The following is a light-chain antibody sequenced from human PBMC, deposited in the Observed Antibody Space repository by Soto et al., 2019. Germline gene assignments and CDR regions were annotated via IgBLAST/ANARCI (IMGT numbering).Light chain of an antibody. Sequence: EIVMTQSPATLSVSPGERATLSCRASQSVCSNLAWYQQKPGQAPRLLIYGASTRATGIPARFSGSGSGTEFTLTISSLQSEDFAVYYCQHYNNWPRTFGQGTKVEIK. CDR2: GAS. CDR3: QHYNNWPRT. J-gene: IGKJ1*01. CDR1: QSVCSN. V-gene: IGKV3-15*01.